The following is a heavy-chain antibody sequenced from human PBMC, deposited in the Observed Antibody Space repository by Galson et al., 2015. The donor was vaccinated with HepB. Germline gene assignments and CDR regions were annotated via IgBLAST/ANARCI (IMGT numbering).Heavy chain of an antibody. CDR2: INTGNGNT. Sequence: VSCKASGYTFNKYAIHWVRQAPGQRLEWMGWINTGNGNTQYSQRFQGRVTITSDTSASTAYMELSSLTSEDTAVYYCARDSGKGFYNYYWGQGTLVTVSS. CDR3: ARDSGKGFYNYY. D-gene: IGHD5-24*01. V-gene: IGHV1-3*04. J-gene: IGHJ4*02. CDR1: GYTFNKYA.